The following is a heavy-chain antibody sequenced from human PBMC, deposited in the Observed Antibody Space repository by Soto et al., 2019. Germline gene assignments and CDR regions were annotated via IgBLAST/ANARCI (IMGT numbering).Heavy chain of an antibody. CDR2: IHPGDSDT. CDR3: TLSYGDSYYYYYGMDV. D-gene: IGHD4-17*01. CDR1: GFSFIGYR. V-gene: IGHV5-51*01. J-gene: IGHJ6*02. Sequence: SGESKRISRMGAGFSFIGYRRGWVRQVPGKGLEWMGVIHPGDSDTIYSPSFQGQVTISADKSISTAYLQWSSLKASDTAMYYCTLSYGDSYYYYYGMDVWGQGTTVTVSS.